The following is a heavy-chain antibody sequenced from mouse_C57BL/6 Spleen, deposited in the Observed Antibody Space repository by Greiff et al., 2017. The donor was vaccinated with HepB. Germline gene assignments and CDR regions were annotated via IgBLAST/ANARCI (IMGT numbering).Heavy chain of an antibody. CDR1: GFTFSDYY. CDR2: INYDGSST. CDR3: ARDRGGLHYFDY. V-gene: IGHV5-16*01. Sequence: EVMLVESEGGLVQPGSSMKLSCTASGFTFSDYYMAWVRQVPEKGLEWVANINYDGSSTYYLDSLKSRFIISRDNAKNILYLQMSSLKSEDTATYYCARDRGGLHYFDYWGQGTTLTVSS. J-gene: IGHJ2*01. D-gene: IGHD3-1*01.